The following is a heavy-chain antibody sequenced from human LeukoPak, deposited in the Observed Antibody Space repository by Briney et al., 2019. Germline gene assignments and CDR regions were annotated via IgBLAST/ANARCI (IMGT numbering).Heavy chain of an antibody. V-gene: IGHV3-30*03. CDR2: ISYDGSNK. J-gene: IGHJ4*02. CDR3: ARNIPVTRWGY. D-gene: IGHD2-21*01. Sequence: PGRSLRLSCAASGFTFSSYGMHWVRQAPGKGLEWVAVISYDGSNKYYADSVKGRFTISRDNSKSTLYLQMNSLRAEDTAVYYCARNIPVTRWGYWGQGTLVTVSS. CDR1: GFTFSSYG.